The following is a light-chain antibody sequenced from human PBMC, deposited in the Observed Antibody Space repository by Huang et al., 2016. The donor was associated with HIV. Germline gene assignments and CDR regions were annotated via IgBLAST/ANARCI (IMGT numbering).Light chain of an antibody. CDR3: QQLRSYPLT. Sequence: IQLTQSPSSVSASVGDRVTVTCRASQAIGHSLAWYQHKPGKAPKLLIYGGSILQSGVPPRFSGKGSGTEFSLTISSLRSEDFATYFCQQLRSYPLTFGGGTDV. V-gene: IGKV1-9*01. J-gene: IGKJ4*01. CDR1: QAIGHS. CDR2: GGS.